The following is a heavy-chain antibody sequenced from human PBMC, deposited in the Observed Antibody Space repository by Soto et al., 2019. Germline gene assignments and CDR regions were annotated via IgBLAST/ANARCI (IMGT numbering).Heavy chain of an antibody. CDR3: ARISFGSSAITASNWFDP. CDR1: GYTFTSYG. CDR2: ISAYNGNT. V-gene: IGHV1-18*01. Sequence: ASVKVSCKASGYTFTSYGISWVRQAPGQGLEWMGWISAYNGNTNYAQKIQGRVTMTTDTSTSTAYMELRSLRSDDTAVYYCARISFGSSAITASNWFDPWGQGTLVTVSS. J-gene: IGHJ5*02. D-gene: IGHD6-13*01.